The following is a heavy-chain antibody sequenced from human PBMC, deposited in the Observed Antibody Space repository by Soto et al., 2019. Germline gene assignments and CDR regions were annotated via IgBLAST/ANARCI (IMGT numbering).Heavy chain of an antibody. CDR3: ARDSPVSGNYPDLDY. Sequence: RGSLTLSCAASGFTFSSYAMSWVRQPPGKGLEWVASISGSGGSTYNADSVKGRFTISRDTSKNTLYLLMNGLTDADAAVYYLARDSPVSGNYPDLDYWGQGTLVT. V-gene: IGHV3-23*01. CDR2: ISGSGGST. D-gene: IGHD1-26*01. J-gene: IGHJ4*02. CDR1: GFTFSSYA.